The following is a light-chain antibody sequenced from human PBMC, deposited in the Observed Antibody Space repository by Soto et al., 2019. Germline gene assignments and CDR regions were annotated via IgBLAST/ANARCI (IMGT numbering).Light chain of an antibody. CDR3: SSYSSSSTFSV. V-gene: IGLV2-14*01. Sequence: QSVLTQPASVSGSPGQSITISCTGTSSDIGGFYCVSWYQHHPGKDPKLMIYQVSNRPSGVSNRFSGSKSGNTASLTISGLQAEDEADYFCSSYSSSSTFSVFGAGTNVTV. J-gene: IGLJ1*01. CDR2: QVS. CDR1: SSDIGGFYC.